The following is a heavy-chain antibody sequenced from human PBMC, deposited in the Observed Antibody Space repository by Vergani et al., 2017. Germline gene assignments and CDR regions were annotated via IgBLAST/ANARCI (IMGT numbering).Heavy chain of an antibody. D-gene: IGHD3-10*02. J-gene: IGHJ3*02. CDR3: ARGDYHVSFEI. CDR1: GFSLSDYY. CDR2: ISSSGTTI. Sequence: QVQLVESAGGLVKPGGSLRLSCAASGFSLSDYYMTWIRQAPGKGLEWISYISSSGTTIYYADSVKGRFTISRDNAKNLVFLQMDSLRAEDTALYYCARGDYHVSFEIWGRGTMVTISS. V-gene: IGHV3-11*04.